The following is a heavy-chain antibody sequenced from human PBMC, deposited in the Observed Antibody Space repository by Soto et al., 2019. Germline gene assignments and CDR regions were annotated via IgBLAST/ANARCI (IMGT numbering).Heavy chain of an antibody. V-gene: IGHV3-21*06. Sequence: GGSLRLSCAASGFTFSSYSMNWVRQAPGKGLEWVSSISSISGYIYYADSVKGRFTISRDNAKNSLYLKMNSLRAEDTVLFYCARVKLGYCISTSCYHDYWGQGTLVTVSS. J-gene: IGHJ4*02. CDR1: GFTFSSYS. CDR2: ISSISGYI. CDR3: ARVKLGYCISTSCYHDY. D-gene: IGHD2-2*01.